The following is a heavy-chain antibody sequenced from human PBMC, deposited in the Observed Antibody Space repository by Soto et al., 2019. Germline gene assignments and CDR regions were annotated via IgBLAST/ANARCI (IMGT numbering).Heavy chain of an antibody. CDR1: GFSLSTSGVG. V-gene: IGHV2-5*02. Sequence: QITLKESGPTLVKPTQTLTLTCTFSGFSLSTSGVGVGWIRQPPGKALEWLALIYWDDDKRYSPSLKSRLTITKDTSKNQVVLTMTNMDPVDTATYYYALLVVAAKGNENWFDPWGQGTLVTVSS. CDR2: IYWDDDK. D-gene: IGHD2-15*01. CDR3: ALLVVAAKGNENWFDP. J-gene: IGHJ5*02.